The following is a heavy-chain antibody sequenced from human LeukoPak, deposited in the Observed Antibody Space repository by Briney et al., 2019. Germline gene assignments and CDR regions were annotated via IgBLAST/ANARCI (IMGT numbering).Heavy chain of an antibody. CDR1: GDSISSGDYY. CDR2: IDHSGRT. V-gene: IGHV4-38-2*02. J-gene: IGHJ6*03. CDR3: ARVETGRGYNYGSGRNYYYFYMDV. Sequence: SETLSLTCTVSGDSISSGDYYWSWIRQPPGKGLEWIGIIDHSGRTYSNPSLTSRVTISVDTSKNQLSLNLNSVTAADTAVYYCARVETGRGYNYGSGRNYYYFYMDVWGKGTTVTISS. D-gene: IGHD5-18*01.